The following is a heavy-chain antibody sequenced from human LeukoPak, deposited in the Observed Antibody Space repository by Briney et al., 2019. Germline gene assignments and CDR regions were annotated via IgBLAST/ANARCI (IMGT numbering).Heavy chain of an antibody. CDR2: ISGSGGST. J-gene: IGHJ4*02. Sequence: GGSLRLSCAASGFTFSSYGMSWVRQAPGKGLEWVSAISGSGGSTFDADSVKGRFTISRDNSKNTLYLQMNSLRAEDTAVYYCARDGGGNVGFDYWGQGTLVTVSS. CDR1: GFTFSSYG. V-gene: IGHV3-23*01. CDR3: ARDGGGNVGFDY. D-gene: IGHD4-23*01.